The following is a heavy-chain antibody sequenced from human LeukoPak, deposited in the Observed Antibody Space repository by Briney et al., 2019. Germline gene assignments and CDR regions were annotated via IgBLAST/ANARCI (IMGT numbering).Heavy chain of an antibody. D-gene: IGHD3-16*01. Sequence: GGSLRLSCAASGFTFSSYGMHWVRQAPGKGLEWVAVIWYDGSNKYYADSVKGRFTISRDNSKNTLYLQKNSLRAEDTAVYYCAKDLGTFDYMDVWGKGTTVTVSS. CDR2: IWYDGSNK. CDR3: AKDLGTFDYMDV. V-gene: IGHV3-33*06. CDR1: GFTFSSYG. J-gene: IGHJ6*03.